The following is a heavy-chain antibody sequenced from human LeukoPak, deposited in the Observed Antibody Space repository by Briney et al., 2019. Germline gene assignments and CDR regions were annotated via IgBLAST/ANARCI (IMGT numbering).Heavy chain of an antibody. V-gene: IGHV4-30-2*01. D-gene: IGHD6-13*01. J-gene: IGHJ5*02. CDR1: GGSISSGGYY. CDR2: IYHSGST. CDR3: ARDGTGEQQLVGP. Sequence: SETLSLTCTVSGGSISSGGYYWSWIRQPPGKGLEWIGYIYHSGSTYYNPSLKSRVTISVDRSKNQISLKLSSVTAADTAVYYCARDGTGEQQLVGPWGQGTLVTVSS.